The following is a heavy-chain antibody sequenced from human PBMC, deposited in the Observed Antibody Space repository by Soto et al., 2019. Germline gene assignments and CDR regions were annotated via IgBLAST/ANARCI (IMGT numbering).Heavy chain of an antibody. Sequence: ASVKVSCKASGYTFTSYGISWVRQAPGQGLEWMGWISAYNGNTNYAQKLQGRVTMTTDTSTSTAYMELRSLRSDDTAVYYCARDRGKLDYYYMDVWGKGTTVTVSS. CDR3: ARDRGKLDYYYMDV. D-gene: IGHD3-16*01. CDR1: GYTFTSYG. V-gene: IGHV1-18*01. J-gene: IGHJ6*03. CDR2: ISAYNGNT.